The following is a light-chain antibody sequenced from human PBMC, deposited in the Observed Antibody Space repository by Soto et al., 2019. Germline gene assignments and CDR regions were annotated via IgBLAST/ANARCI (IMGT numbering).Light chain of an antibody. V-gene: IGKV3-20*01. CDR3: QQYGSLPWT. Sequence: EIVMTQSPATLSVSPGERATLSCRASQSVSNNLAWYQQKPGQAPRLLIYGASRRATGIPDRFSGSGSGADFTLTISRLEPEDFAVYYCQQYGSLPWTFGQGTKVDI. CDR1: QSVSNN. CDR2: GAS. J-gene: IGKJ1*01.